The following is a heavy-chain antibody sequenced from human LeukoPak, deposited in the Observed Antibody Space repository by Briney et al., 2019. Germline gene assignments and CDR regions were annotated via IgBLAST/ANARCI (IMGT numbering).Heavy chain of an antibody. V-gene: IGHV3-23*01. CDR3: AKDSPYDSSTPLYGY. D-gene: IGHD3-22*01. J-gene: IGHJ4*02. CDR1: GFTFSSYA. CDR2: ISGSGGST. Sequence: PGGSLRLSCAASGFTFSSYAMSWVRQAPGKGLEWVSAISGSGGSTYCADSVKGRFTISRDNSKNTLYLQMNSLRAEDTAVYYCAKDSPYDSSTPLYGYWGQGTLVTVSS.